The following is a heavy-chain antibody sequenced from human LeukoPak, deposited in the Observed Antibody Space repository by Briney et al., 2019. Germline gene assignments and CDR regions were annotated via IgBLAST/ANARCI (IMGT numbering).Heavy chain of an antibody. J-gene: IGHJ4*02. Sequence: GGSLRLSCAASGFTFSSYEMNWVRQAPGKGLEWVSYISSSGSTIYYADSVKGRFTISRDNSKGTVYLQMNSLSPEDTAVYYCAKDDAWLQYGNWGRGTLVTVSS. CDR1: GFTFSSYE. D-gene: IGHD5-24*01. V-gene: IGHV3-48*03. CDR2: ISSSGSTI. CDR3: AKDDAWLQYGN.